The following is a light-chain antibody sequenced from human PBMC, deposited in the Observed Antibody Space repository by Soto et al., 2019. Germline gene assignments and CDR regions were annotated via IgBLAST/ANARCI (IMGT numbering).Light chain of an antibody. Sequence: DIQLTQSPSFLSASVGDRVTITFLASQGINNYLAWYQQKPGKAPKPLIYAASNLPSGVPSRFSGAGSGTEFTLTISSLQPEDFATYYCQKVYSFPITFGQGTRLEIK. CDR2: AAS. V-gene: IGKV1-9*01. J-gene: IGKJ5*01. CDR3: QKVYSFPIT. CDR1: QGINNY.